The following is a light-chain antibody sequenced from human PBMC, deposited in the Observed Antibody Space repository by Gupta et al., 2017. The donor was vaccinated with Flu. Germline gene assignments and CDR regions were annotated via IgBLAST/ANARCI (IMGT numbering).Light chain of an antibody. CDR3: AAGDDSWSGWV. V-gene: IGLV1-44*01. CDR2: TNS. CDR1: TSNIGGNA. J-gene: IGLJ3*02. Sequence: QSVLTQPPSASGTPGQTVSISCSGSTSNIGGNAVNWYQHFPGTAHKLLMHTNSQRRAGVPDRLSGSKSGTSASLAISGRQSEEEADYYCAAGDDSWSGWVFGGGTKLTVL.